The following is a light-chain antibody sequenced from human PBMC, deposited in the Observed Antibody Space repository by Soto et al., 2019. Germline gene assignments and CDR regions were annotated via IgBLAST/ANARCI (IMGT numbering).Light chain of an antibody. CDR1: QTVRSNF. CDR3: HQYGYGADT. V-gene: IGKV3-20*01. J-gene: IGKJ2*01. CDR2: GAS. Sequence: ILMTQSPATLSVSPGERATLSCRASQTVRSNFLAWYQQQPGQAPRLLIFGASTRATGIPDRFSGSGSGTDFTLTISRLEPEDSAVYICHQYGYGADTFGQGTKLEIK.